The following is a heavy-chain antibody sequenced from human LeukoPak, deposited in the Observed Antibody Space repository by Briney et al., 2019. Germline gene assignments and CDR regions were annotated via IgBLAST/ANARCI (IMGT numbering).Heavy chain of an antibody. J-gene: IGHJ4*02. Sequence: SETLSLTCAVSGGSISSSNWWSWVRQPPGKGLGWIGEIYHSGSTNYNPSLKSRVTISVDKSKNQFSLKLSSVTAADTAVYYCARVSSTSLNFDYWGQGTLVTVSS. CDR1: GGSISSSNW. D-gene: IGHD2-2*01. CDR3: ARVSSTSLNFDY. V-gene: IGHV4-4*02. CDR2: IYHSGST.